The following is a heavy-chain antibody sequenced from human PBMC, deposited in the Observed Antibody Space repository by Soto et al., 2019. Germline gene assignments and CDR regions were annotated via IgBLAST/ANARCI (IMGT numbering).Heavy chain of an antibody. CDR2: IDPSDSYT. Sequence: PGESLKISFKGSGYSFTSYWISWVLQMPGKGLEWMGRIDPSDSYTNYSPSFQGHVTTSADKSISTAYLQWSSLKASDTAMYYCARIGPEMATIIWGQGTLVTVSS. CDR1: GYSFTSYW. CDR3: ARIGPEMATII. D-gene: IGHD5-12*01. V-gene: IGHV5-10-1*01. J-gene: IGHJ4*02.